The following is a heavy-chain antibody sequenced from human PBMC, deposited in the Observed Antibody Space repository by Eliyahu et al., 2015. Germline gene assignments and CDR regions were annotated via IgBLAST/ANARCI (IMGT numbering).Heavy chain of an antibody. CDR3: ARALCGGSCSTTNKHYYYYGMDV. CDR2: IIPIFGTA. Sequence: QVQLVQSGAEVKKPGSSVKVSCXASGXTFSSYAXXXVRQAPGQGLEWMGGIIPIFGTANYAQKFQGRVTITADKSTSTAYMELSSLRSEDTAVYYCARALCGGSCSTTNKHYYYYGMDVWGQGTTVTVSS. CDR1: GXTFSSYA. D-gene: IGHD2-15*01. J-gene: IGHJ6*02. V-gene: IGHV1-69*06.